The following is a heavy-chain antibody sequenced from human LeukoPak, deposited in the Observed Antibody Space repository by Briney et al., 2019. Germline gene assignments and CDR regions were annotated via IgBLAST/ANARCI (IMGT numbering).Heavy chain of an antibody. CDR1: GYSFTNYW. CDR3: ARMLAATGSGFDY. V-gene: IGHV5-51*01. CDR2: IYPGDSDT. D-gene: IGHD6-13*01. J-gene: IGHJ4*02. Sequence: GESLQSPCQGSGYSFTNYWIGWVRQLPGKGLEWMGIIYPGDSDTRYSPSFQGQVSISADKSISTAYLQWSSLKASDTAMYYCARMLAATGSGFDYWGKGILVTVSS.